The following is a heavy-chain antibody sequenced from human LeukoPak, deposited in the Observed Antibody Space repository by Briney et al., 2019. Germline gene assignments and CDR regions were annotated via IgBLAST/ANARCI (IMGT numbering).Heavy chain of an antibody. CDR3: ASWGVAGRGGDY. Sequence: SETLSLTCAVYGGSFSGYYWSWIRQPPGKGLEWIGEINHSGSTNYNPSLKSRVTISVDTSKNQFSLKLSSVTAADTAVYYCASWGVAGRGGDYWGQGTLVTVSS. V-gene: IGHV4-34*01. J-gene: IGHJ4*02. CDR2: INHSGST. CDR1: GGSFSGYY. D-gene: IGHD6-19*01.